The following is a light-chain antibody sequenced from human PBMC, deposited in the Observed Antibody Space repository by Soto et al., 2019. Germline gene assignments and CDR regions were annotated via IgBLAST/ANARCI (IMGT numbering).Light chain of an antibody. CDR2: KIS. Sequence: DIVLTQTPLSSAVTLGQPASISCRSSQSLVHSDGNTYLSWLHQRPGQPPRLLLYKISNRFSGVPDRFSGSGAGTDFTLKISRVEAEDVGVYYCMHATLFPWVGQGTKVDSK. CDR3: MHATLFPW. J-gene: IGKJ1*01. CDR1: QSLVHSDGNTY. V-gene: IGKV2-24*01.